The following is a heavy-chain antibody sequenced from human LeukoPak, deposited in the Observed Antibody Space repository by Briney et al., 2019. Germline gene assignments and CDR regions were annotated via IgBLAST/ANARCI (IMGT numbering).Heavy chain of an antibody. CDR2: MNPNSGNT. J-gene: IGHJ6*03. Sequence: ASVKVSCKASGYTFTSYDINWVRQATGQGLEWMGWMNPNSGNTGYAQKSQGRVTMTKNTSISTAYMDLTSLRSEDTAVYYCARALSWTTESYYYMDVWGKGTTVTVS. CDR3: ARALSWTTESYYYMDV. CDR1: GYTFTSYD. V-gene: IGHV1-8*01. D-gene: IGHD3/OR15-3a*01.